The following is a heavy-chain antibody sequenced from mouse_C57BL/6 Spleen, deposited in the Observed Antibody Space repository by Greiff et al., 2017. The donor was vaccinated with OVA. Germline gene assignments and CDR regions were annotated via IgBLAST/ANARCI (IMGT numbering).Heavy chain of an antibody. V-gene: IGHV1-39*01. J-gene: IGHJ2*01. CDR3: AKSVTTVVDY. Sequence: EVQLQQSGPELVKPGASVKISCKACGYSFTDYNMNWVKQSPGTSLEWIGVLNPNYGTTSYNQKFKGKATLTVDQSSRTAYMQLSSLTSEDAAVYCCAKSVTTVVDYWGQGTTLTVSS. CDR2: LNPNYGTT. D-gene: IGHD1-1*01. CDR1: GYSFTDYN.